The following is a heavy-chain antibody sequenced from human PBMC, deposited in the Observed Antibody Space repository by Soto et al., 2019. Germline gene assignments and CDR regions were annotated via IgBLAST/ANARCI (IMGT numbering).Heavy chain of an antibody. CDR3: ARVDCSSTSCYRKGYYYYMDV. CDR1: GGSISSYY. J-gene: IGHJ6*03. V-gene: IGHV4-59*01. D-gene: IGHD2-2*02. CDR2: IYYSGST. Sequence: SETLSLTCTVSGGSISSYYWSWIRQPPGKGLEWIGYIYYSGSTNYNPSLKSRVTISVDTSKNQFSLKLSPVTAADTAVYYCARVDCSSTSCYRKGYYYYMDVWGKGTTVTVSS.